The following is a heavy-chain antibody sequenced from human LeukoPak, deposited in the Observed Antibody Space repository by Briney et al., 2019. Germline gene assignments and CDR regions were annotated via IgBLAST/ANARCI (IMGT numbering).Heavy chain of an antibody. V-gene: IGHV3-53*01. CDR3: ARDVGYCAAGTCYSSPDY. CDR1: GFTVSNNY. D-gene: IGHD2-15*01. J-gene: IGHJ4*02. CDR2: IYSGGGT. Sequence: GGSLRLSCAASGFTVSNNYMSWVRQAPGKGLEWVSVIYSGGGTNYADSVKGRFTISRDNSKNTLYLQMNSLRDEDTAVYYCARDVGYCAAGTCYSSPDYWGQGTLVTVSS.